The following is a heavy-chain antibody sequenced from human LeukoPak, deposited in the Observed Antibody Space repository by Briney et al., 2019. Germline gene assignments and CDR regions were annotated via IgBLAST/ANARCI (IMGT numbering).Heavy chain of an antibody. V-gene: IGHV3-66*04. CDR3: ARRNWEYSSSWGYYYYMDV. Sequence: GGSLRLSCAASGFTVSSNYMSWVRQAPGKGLEWVSVIYSGGSTYYADSVKGRFTISRDNSKDTLYLQMNSLRAEDTAVYYCARRNWEYSSSWGYYYYMDVWGKGTTVTVSS. J-gene: IGHJ6*03. D-gene: IGHD6-13*01. CDR2: IYSGGST. CDR1: GFTVSSNY.